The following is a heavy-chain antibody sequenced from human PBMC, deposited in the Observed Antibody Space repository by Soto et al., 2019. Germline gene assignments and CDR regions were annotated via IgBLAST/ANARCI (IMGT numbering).Heavy chain of an antibody. CDR1: GGSFSGYY. Sequence: PSETLSLTCAVYGGSFSGYYWSWIRQPPGKGLEWIGEINHSGSTNYNPSLKSRVTISVDTSKNQFSLKLSSVTAADTAVYYCARGVTAIFGVVINYGMDVWGQGTTVTVS. CDR3: ARGVTAIFGVVINYGMDV. CDR2: INHSGST. J-gene: IGHJ6*02. V-gene: IGHV4-34*01. D-gene: IGHD3-3*01.